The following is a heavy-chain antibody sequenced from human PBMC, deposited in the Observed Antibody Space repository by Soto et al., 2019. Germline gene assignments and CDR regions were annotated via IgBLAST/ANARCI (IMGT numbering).Heavy chain of an antibody. D-gene: IGHD1-1*01. CDR1: GFTFSSYA. CDR3: AKPLGLWSDYYMDV. CDR2: ISGSGGST. V-gene: IGHV3-23*01. Sequence: PGGSLRLSCAASGFTFSSYAMSWVRQAPGKGLEWVSAISGSGGSTYYADSVKGRFTISRDNSKNTLYLQMNSLRAEDTAAYYCAKPLGLWSDYYMDVWGKGTTVTVSS. J-gene: IGHJ6*03.